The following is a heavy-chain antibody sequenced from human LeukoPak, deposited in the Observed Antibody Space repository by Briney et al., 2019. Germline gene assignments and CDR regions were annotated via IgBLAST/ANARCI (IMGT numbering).Heavy chain of an antibody. CDR1: GGSITSSNW. CDR3: ARGGYYGSGHDFRFDP. V-gene: IGHV4-4*02. CDR2: IYYTGNT. D-gene: IGHD3-10*01. Sequence: SETLSLTCAVSGGSITSSNWWSWVRQPPGKGLEGFGEIYYTGNTNYNASLKSRFTISVDTSKNQFSLKLNSVTAADTAVYYCARGGYYGSGHDFRFDPWGQGTLVTVSS. J-gene: IGHJ5*02.